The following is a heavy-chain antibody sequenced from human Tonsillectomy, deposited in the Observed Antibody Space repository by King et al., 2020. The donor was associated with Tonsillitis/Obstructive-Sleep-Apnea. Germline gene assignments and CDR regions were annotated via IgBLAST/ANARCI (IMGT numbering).Heavy chain of an antibody. V-gene: IGHV5-10-1*01. CDR2: IHPGDSYT. Sequence: EVQLVESGAEVKKPGESLRISCRGSGYSFTTYWISWVRQMPGKGLEWMGRIHPGDSYTNYSPSLQGHVTISTDKSISVAYLQWSSLKASDTAMYYCASRLAGKNSPTPFDYWGQGTLVTVSS. J-gene: IGHJ4*02. D-gene: IGHD6-19*01. CDR3: ASRLAGKNSPTPFDY. CDR1: GYSFTTYW.